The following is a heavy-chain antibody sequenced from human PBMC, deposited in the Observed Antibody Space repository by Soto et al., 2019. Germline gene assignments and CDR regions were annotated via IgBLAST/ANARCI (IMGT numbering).Heavy chain of an antibody. Sequence: QVQLQESGPGLVKPSQTLSLTCTVSGASISSGDYYWTWIRQPPGKGLEWIGSIYYTGNTYYNPSIKSRVTISVDTSNNQFSLNLSSVTAADTAVYYCARASYESSTYYLDYWGQGTLVTVSS. CDR3: ARASYESSTYYLDY. V-gene: IGHV4-30-4*01. D-gene: IGHD3-22*01. CDR2: IYYTGNT. CDR1: GASISSGDYY. J-gene: IGHJ4*02.